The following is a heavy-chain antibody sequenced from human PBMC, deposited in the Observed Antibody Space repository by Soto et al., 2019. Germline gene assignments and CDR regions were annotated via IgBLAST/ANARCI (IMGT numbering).Heavy chain of an antibody. CDR1: GFTFSTYW. V-gene: IGHV3-74*01. CDR2: ISLDGRRT. Sequence: EVQLVESGGGLVQPGGSLRLSCAVSGFTFSTYWMHWVRQVPGKGLVWVSRISLDGRRTSYADSVKGRFTISRDHAKNTLYLQMRSLRAEDSAMYFCVRDRDFYDGRGYASPGDAFDVWGQATVVSVSS. J-gene: IGHJ3*01. CDR3: VRDRDFYDGRGYASPGDAFDV. D-gene: IGHD3-22*01.